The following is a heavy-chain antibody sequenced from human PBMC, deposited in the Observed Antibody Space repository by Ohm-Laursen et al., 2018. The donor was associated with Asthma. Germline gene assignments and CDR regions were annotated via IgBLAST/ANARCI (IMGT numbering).Heavy chain of an antibody. D-gene: IGHD2-2*01. CDR3: ARVGDCSSTSCTPSFDY. Sequence: SDTLSLTCTVSGGSISSYYWSWIRQPPGKGLEWIGYIYYSGSTNYNPSLKSRVTISVDTSKNQFSLKLSSVTAADTAVYYCARVGDCSSTSCTPSFDYWGQGTLVTVSS. CDR2: IYYSGST. CDR1: GGSISSYY. V-gene: IGHV4-59*07. J-gene: IGHJ4*02.